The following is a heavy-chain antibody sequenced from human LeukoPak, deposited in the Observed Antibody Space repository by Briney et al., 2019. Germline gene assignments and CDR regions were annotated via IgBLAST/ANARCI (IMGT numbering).Heavy chain of an antibody. CDR2: IKQDGSEK. V-gene: IGHV3-7*04. CDR3: AGGFGFLIES. Sequence: GGSLRLSCAASGFTSSTYYMAWVRQAPGKGLEWVANIKQDGSEKYYGGSVKGRFTISRDNAKNSLYLQLNSLGVEDTAVYFCAGGFGFLIESWGQGALVTVSS. CDR1: GFTSSTYY. D-gene: IGHD3-3*01. J-gene: IGHJ4*02.